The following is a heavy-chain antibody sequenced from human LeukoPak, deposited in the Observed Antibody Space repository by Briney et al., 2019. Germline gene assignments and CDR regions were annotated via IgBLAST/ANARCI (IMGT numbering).Heavy chain of an antibody. D-gene: IGHD3-3*01. J-gene: IGHJ5*02. CDR1: GLTLSRYD. CDR3: AKGKIFGMRVKPGLDRDWFDP. V-gene: IGHV3-23*01. Sequence: GGPVRLLCAASGLTLSRYDMRWLPRSPGKAREGVSAISGWEGSTLYAHSVKGRLTISRDNPKNTLYLQMNSLRAKDTAVYYCAKGKIFGMRVKPGLDRDWFDPWGQRTLVTVSS. CDR2: ISGWEGST.